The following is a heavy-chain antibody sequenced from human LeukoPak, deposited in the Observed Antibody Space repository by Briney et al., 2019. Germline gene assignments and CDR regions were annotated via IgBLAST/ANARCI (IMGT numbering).Heavy chain of an antibody. J-gene: IGHJ6*03. V-gene: IGHV4-39*07. CDR3: ARDRRVNRNYYYYYYMDV. D-gene: IGHD1/OR15-1a*01. Sequence: PSETLSLTCTVSGGSISSSSYYWGWIRQPPGKGLEWIGSIYYSGSTYYNPSLKSRVTISVDTSKNQFSLKLSSVTAADTAVYYCARDRRVNRNYYYYYYMDVWGKGTTVTVSS. CDR1: GGSISSSSYY. CDR2: IYYSGST.